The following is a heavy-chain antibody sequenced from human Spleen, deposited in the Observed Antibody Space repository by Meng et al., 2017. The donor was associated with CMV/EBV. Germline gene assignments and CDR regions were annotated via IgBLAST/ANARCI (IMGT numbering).Heavy chain of an antibody. CDR2: IKQDGSEK. V-gene: IGHV3-7*01. CDR3: AGDKGYCSSTSCSYYYYYGMDV. J-gene: IGHJ6*02. Sequence: GESLKISCAASGFTFSSSWMHWVCQAPEKGLEWVANIKQDGSEKYYVDSVKGRFTISRDNAKNSLYLQMNSLRAEDTAVYYCAGDKGYCSSTSCSYYYYYGMDVWGQGTTVTVSS. D-gene: IGHD2-2*01. CDR1: GFTFSSSW.